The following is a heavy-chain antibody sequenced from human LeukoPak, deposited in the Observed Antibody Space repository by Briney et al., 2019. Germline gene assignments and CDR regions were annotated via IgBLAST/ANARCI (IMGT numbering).Heavy chain of an antibody. D-gene: IGHD1-26*01. V-gene: IGHV3-21*01. CDR1: GFTFSSYS. CDR2: ISSSSSYI. J-gene: IGHJ4*02. Sequence: GGSLRLSCAASGFTFSSYSMNWVRQAPGKGLEWVSSISSSSSYIYYADSVKGRFTISRDNAKNSLYLQMNSLRAEDTAVYYCARVLYSGRYQFDYWGQGTLVTVSS. CDR3: ARVLYSGRYQFDY.